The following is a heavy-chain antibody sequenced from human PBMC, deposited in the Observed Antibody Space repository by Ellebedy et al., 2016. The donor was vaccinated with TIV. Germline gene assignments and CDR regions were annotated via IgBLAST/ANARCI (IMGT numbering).Heavy chain of an antibody. CDR3: AKGRGGGSDSSAPRYYFDS. CDR2: ISHTGSRT. CDR1: GFTFRNYW. V-gene: IGHV3-23*01. J-gene: IGHJ4*02. D-gene: IGHD6-19*01. Sequence: GESLKISCAASGFTFRNYWMNWVRQAPGKGLEWVSTISHTGSRTYYANSVEGRFIISRDNSKRTLYLQMNSLRAEDTAVYYCAKGRGGGSDSSAPRYYFDSWGLGTLVTVSS.